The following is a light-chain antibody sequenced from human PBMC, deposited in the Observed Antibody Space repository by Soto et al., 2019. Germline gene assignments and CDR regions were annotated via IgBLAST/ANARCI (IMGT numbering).Light chain of an antibody. CDR3: GTWDDILTGYD. Sequence: QSVLTQPHSVSGRPAQTVTISCSGCSSNIGSYSVNWYQQLPGTAPRLLIYTNNQRPSGVPDRFSGSQSVTSASLAIIGLQSEDEADYYCGTWDDILTGYDFGTGTKRTVL. CDR1: SSNIGSYS. V-gene: IGLV1-44*01. J-gene: IGLJ1*01. CDR2: TNN.